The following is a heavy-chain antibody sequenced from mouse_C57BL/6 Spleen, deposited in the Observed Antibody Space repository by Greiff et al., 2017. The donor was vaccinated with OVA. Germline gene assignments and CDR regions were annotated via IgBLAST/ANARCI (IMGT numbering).Heavy chain of an antibody. D-gene: IGHD2-4*01. CDR1: GYTFTSYW. V-gene: IGHV1-52*01. J-gene: IGHJ3*01. CDR2: IDPSDSET. Sequence: QVQLQQPGAELVRPGSSVKLSCKASGYTFTSYWMHWVKQRPIQGLEWIGNIDPSDSETHYNQKFKDKATLTVDKSSSTAYMQLSSLTSEDSAVYYCARDDYDEGFAYGGQGTLVTVSA. CDR3: ARDDYDEGFAY.